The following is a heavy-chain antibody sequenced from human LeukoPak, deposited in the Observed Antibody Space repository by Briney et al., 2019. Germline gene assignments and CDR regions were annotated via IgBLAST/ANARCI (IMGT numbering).Heavy chain of an antibody. CDR1: GFTFSSYA. Sequence: GGSLRLSCAASGFTFSSYAMHWVRQAPGKGREWVAVISYDGSNKYYADSVKGRFTISRDNSKDTLYLQMNSLRAEDTAVYYCARDSGDYYGSGSYVPYGMDVWGKGTTVTVSS. J-gene: IGHJ6*04. CDR2: ISYDGSNK. V-gene: IGHV3-30*04. D-gene: IGHD3-10*01. CDR3: ARDSGDYYGSGSYVPYGMDV.